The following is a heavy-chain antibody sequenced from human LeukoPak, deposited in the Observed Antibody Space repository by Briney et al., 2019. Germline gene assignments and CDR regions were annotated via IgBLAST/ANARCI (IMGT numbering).Heavy chain of an antibody. CDR3: ARGRRDFGGAFDI. CDR1: GFTFSTYS. CDR2: ISSRNTYI. D-gene: IGHD3-16*01. V-gene: IGHV3-21*01. Sequence: GGSLRLSCAASGFTFSTYSMNWVRQAPGKGLEWVSSISSRNTYIYYADSVRGRFTISRDNAKNSLYLQMNSLRAEDTAVYYCARGRRDFGGAFDIWGQGTMVTVSS. J-gene: IGHJ3*02.